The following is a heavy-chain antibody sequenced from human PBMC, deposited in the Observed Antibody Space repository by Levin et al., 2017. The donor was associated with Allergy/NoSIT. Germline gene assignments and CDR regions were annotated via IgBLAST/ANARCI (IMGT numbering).Heavy chain of an antibody. D-gene: IGHD3-16*01. CDR1: GFSFDLYW. CDR2: IKQDGSET. J-gene: IGHJ4*02. Sequence: AGESLKISCVVSGFSFDLYWMNWVRQAPGKGLEWVANIKQDGSETYYADSVKGRFTISRDNAKNSLYLQMSSLRAEDTAVYYCARDRLGTDYWGQGTLVTVSS. CDR3: ARDRLGTDY. V-gene: IGHV3-7*01.